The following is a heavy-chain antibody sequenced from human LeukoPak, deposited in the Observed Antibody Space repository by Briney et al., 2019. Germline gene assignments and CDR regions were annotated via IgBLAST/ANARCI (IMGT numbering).Heavy chain of an antibody. D-gene: IGHD2-2*01. CDR2: ISGSGGST. CDR1: GFTFSSYA. CDR3: TGGYCSSTSCLDY. V-gene: IGHV3-23*01. Sequence: PGGSLRLSCAASGFTFSSYAMSWVRQAPGKGLEWVSAISGSGGSTYYADSVKGRFTISRDNSKNTLYLQMNSLRAEDTAVYYCTGGYCSSTSCLDYWGQGTLVTVSS. J-gene: IGHJ4*02.